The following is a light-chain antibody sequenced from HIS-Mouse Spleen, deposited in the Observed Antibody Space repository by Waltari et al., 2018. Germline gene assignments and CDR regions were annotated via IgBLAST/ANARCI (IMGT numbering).Light chain of an antibody. Sequence: QSALTQPPSASGSPGQSVTISCTGTSSDVGGYNYVSWYPKHPGKAPKLMFYEVSKRPSGGPDRFSGSKSGNTASLTVCGLQAEDEADYYCSSYAGSNVVVFGGGTKLTVL. V-gene: IGLV2-8*01. CDR2: EVS. CDR1: SSDVGGYNY. J-gene: IGLJ2*01. CDR3: SSYAGSNVVV.